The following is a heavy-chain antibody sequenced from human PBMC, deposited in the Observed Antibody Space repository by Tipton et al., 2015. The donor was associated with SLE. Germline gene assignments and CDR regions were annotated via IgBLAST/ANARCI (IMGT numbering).Heavy chain of an antibody. CDR3: ARDFLELGYYYMDV. CDR1: GFTFSSYV. D-gene: IGHD3-3*01. V-gene: IGHV3-30*04. CDR2: ISYDGSNK. J-gene: IGHJ6*03. Sequence: SLRLSCAASGFTFSSYVMYWVRQAPGKGLEWVAVISYDGSNKYYADSVKGRFTISRDNSKNTLYLQMNSLRAEDTAVYYCARDFLELGYYYMDVWGKGTTVTVSS.